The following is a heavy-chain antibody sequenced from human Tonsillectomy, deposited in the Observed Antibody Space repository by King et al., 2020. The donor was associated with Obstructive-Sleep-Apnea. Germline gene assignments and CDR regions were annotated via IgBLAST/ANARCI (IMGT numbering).Heavy chain of an antibody. CDR1: GFTFSTYS. J-gene: IGHJ4*02. CDR2: ISSSSSNI. D-gene: IGHD4-11*01. Sequence: VQLVESGGVVVQPGGSLRLSCAASGFTFSTYSMNWVRQAPGKGLEWVSYISSSSSNIYYADSVKGRFTISRDNAKSSLYLQMNSLRAEDTAVYYCARDLYSNYVGFDCWGQGTLVTVSS. V-gene: IGHV3-48*04. CDR3: ARDLYSNYVGFDC.